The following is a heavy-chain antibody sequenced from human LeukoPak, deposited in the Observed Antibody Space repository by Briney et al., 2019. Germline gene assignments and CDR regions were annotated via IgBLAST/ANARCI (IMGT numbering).Heavy chain of an antibody. CDR2: MNPNSGNT. Sequence: ASVKVSCKASGYTFTSYDINWVRQATGQGLEWMGWMNPNSGNTGYAQKFRGRVTMTRNTSISTAYMELSSLRSEDTAVYYCASHPGDSGYDLKYWGQGTLVTVSS. D-gene: IGHD5-12*01. V-gene: IGHV1-8*01. CDR1: GYTFTSYD. J-gene: IGHJ4*02. CDR3: ASHPGDSGYDLKY.